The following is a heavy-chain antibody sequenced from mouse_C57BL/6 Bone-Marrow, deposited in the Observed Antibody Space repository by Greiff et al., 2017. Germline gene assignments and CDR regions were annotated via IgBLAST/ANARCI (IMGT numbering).Heavy chain of an antibody. Sequence: VQLQESGAELVKPGASVKLSCKASGYTFTSYYMYWVKQRPGQGLEWIGEINPSNGGTNFNEKFKSKATLTVDKSSSTAYMQLSSLTSEDSAVYYCTRGGDWGFACWGQGTLVTVSA. CDR1: GYTFTSYY. CDR3: TRGGDWGFAC. J-gene: IGHJ3*01. CDR2: INPSNGGT. V-gene: IGHV1-53*01. D-gene: IGHD2-13*01.